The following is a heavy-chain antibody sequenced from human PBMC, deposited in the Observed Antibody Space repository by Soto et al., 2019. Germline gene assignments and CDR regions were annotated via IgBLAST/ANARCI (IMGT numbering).Heavy chain of an antibody. CDR3: ARDVAVAGTDFDY. CDR2: ISSSSSYI. CDR1: GFTFSSYS. J-gene: IGHJ4*02. Sequence: LRLSCAASGFTFSSYSMTWVRQAPGKGLEWVSSISSSSSYIYYADSVKGRFTISRDNAKNSLYLQMNSLRAADTAVYYCARDVAVAGTDFDYWGQGALVTVSS. V-gene: IGHV3-21*01. D-gene: IGHD6-19*01.